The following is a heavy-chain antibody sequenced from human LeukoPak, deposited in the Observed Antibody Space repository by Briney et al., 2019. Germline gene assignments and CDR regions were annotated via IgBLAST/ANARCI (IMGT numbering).Heavy chain of an antibody. Sequence: SGTLSLTCTVSGGSISSYYWSWIRQPPGKGLEWIGYIYYSGSTNYNPSLKSRVTISVDTSKNQFSLKLSSVTAADTAVYYCARGGGLSGYDYIDYWGQGTLVTVSS. CDR3: ARGGGLSGYDYIDY. D-gene: IGHD5-12*01. J-gene: IGHJ4*02. V-gene: IGHV4-59*01. CDR2: IYYSGST. CDR1: GGSISSYY.